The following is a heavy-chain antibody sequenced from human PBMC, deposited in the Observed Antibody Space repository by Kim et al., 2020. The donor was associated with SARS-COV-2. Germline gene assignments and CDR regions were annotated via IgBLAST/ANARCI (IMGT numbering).Heavy chain of an antibody. Sequence: GGSLRLSCEASGFTFSSYWMHWVRQAPGKGLVWVSRISSDGSETAFADSVKGRFTISRDNAKNTLYLQMNSLRAEDTAVYYCVRMGDIVVVPAVEFDYWG. V-gene: IGHV3-74*01. CDR3: VRMGDIVVVPAVEFDY. J-gene: IGHJ4*01. CDR1: GFTFSSYW. D-gene: IGHD2-2*01. CDR2: ISSDGSET.